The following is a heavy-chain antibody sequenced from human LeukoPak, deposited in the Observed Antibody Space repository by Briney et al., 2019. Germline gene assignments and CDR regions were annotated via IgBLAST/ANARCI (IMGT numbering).Heavy chain of an antibody. J-gene: IGHJ4*02. CDR3: ASSANYYDRIDY. Sequence: SETLSLTCAVYGGSFSGYYWSWIRQPPGKGLEWIGEINHSGSTNYNPSLKSRVTISVDTSKNQFSLKLSSVTAADTAVYYCASSANYYDRIDYWGQGTLVTVSP. V-gene: IGHV4-34*01. D-gene: IGHD3-22*01. CDR1: GGSFSGYY. CDR2: INHSGST.